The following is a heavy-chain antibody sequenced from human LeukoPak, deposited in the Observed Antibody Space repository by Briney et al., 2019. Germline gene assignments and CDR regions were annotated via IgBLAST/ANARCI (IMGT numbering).Heavy chain of an antibody. CDR3: ARDYGDYGWVQYYYYYYGMDV. J-gene: IGHJ6*02. D-gene: IGHD4-17*01. V-gene: IGHV3-23*01. CDR1: GFTFSSYA. CDR2: ISGSGGT. Sequence: GGSLRLSCAASGFTFSSYAMNWVRQAPGKGLEWVSAISGSGGTYYADSVKGRFTISRDNSKNTLYLQMNSLRAEDTAVYYCARDYGDYGWVQYYYYYYGMDVWGQGTTVTVSS.